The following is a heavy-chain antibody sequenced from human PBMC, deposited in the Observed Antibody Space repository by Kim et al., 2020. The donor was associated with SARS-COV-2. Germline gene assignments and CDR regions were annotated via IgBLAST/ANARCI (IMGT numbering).Heavy chain of an antibody. J-gene: IGHJ6*02. V-gene: IGHV3-23*01. Sequence: GGSLRLSCAASGFTFSTYAMSWVRQAPGKGLEWVSGISGSGGSTHYADSVKGRFTISRDHFKNTLYVQMNSLRAEDTAVYYCAKAFDWLTHYGMDVWGQGTTVTVSS. CDR3: AKAFDWLTHYGMDV. CDR2: ISGSGGST. CDR1: GFTFSTYA. D-gene: IGHD3-9*01.